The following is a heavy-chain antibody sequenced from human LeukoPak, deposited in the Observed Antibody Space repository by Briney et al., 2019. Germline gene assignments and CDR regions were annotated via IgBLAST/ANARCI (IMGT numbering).Heavy chain of an antibody. CDR3: ARWTTTYLDY. J-gene: IGHJ4*02. CDR2: ISAYNGNT. Sequence: ASVKVSCKVSGYTLTELSMHWVRQAPGQGLEWMGWISAYNGNTNYAQKLQGRVTMTTDTSTSTAYMELRSLRSEDTAVYYCARWTTTYLDYWGQGTLVTVSS. D-gene: IGHD4-11*01. V-gene: IGHV1-18*01. CDR1: GYTLTELS.